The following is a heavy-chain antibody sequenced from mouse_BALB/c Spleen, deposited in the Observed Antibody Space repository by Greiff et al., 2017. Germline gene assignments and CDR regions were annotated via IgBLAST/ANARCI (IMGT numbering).Heavy chain of an antibody. CDR2: ISDGGSYT. V-gene: IGHV5-4*02. D-gene: IGHD2-3*01. CDR3: ARAIYDGYLHYYAMDY. Sequence: EVQLVESGGGLVKPGGSLKLSCAASGFTFSDYYMYWVRQTPEKRLEWVATISDGGSYTYYPDSVKGRFTISRDNAKNNLYLQMSSLKSEDTAMYYCARAIYDGYLHYYAMDYWGQGTSVTVSS. J-gene: IGHJ4*01. CDR1: GFTFSDYY.